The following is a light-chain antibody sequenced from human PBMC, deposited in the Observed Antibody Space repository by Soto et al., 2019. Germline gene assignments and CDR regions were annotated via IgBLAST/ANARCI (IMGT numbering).Light chain of an antibody. CDR2: DAS. Sequence: EIVMTQSPATLSLSPGERATLSCRASQSVSTKLAWYQQKPGQAPRLLIYDASSRATGIPTRFSGSGSGTEFTLTISSLQSEDFAVYFCQHYNNWPITFGQGTRLEIK. CDR3: QHYNNWPIT. CDR1: QSVSTK. V-gene: IGKV3D-15*01. J-gene: IGKJ5*01.